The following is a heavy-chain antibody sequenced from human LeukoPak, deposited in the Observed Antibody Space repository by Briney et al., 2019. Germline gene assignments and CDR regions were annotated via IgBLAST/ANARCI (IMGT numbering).Heavy chain of an antibody. Sequence: GGSLRLSCAASGFTFSSYAMSWVRQAPGKGLEWVSVISGSGGSTYYADSVKGRFNISRDNSKNTLYLQMNSLRAEDTALYNCAKEGGYSAFDYWGQGTLVTVSS. CDR2: ISGSGGST. V-gene: IGHV3-23*01. CDR1: GFTFSSYA. J-gene: IGHJ4*02. D-gene: IGHD5-18*01. CDR3: AKEGGYSAFDY.